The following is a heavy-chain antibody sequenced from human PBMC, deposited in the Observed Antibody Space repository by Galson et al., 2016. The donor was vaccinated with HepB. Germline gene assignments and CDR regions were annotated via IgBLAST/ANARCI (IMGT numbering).Heavy chain of an antibody. CDR2: IYYSGNT. CDR3: ARVAGWGSYGNDYFDY. Sequence: TLSLTCTVSGVSIKSGGYYWSWIRQHPGKGLEWIGFIYYSGNTYYNPSLKSPVTISVDTYKNQFSLKLSSVAAADTAVYFCARVAGWGSYGNDYFDYWGQGTLVTVSS. CDR1: GVSIKSGGYY. J-gene: IGHJ4*02. V-gene: IGHV4-31*01. D-gene: IGHD3-16*01.